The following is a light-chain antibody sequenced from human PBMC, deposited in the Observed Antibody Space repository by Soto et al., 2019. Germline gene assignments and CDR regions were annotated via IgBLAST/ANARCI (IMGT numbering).Light chain of an antibody. CDR2: AAS. CDR3: QKYGRSPIT. CDR1: QSISSY. V-gene: IGKV1-39*02. Sequence: DIQMTQSPSSLSASVLYSVTITCRSSQSISSYLNWYQQKPGKAPKLLIYAASSLQSGVPSRFSGSGSGTAFTLTISSLQPEDFAVYYCQKYGRSPITFGQGTRLEIK. J-gene: IGKJ5*01.